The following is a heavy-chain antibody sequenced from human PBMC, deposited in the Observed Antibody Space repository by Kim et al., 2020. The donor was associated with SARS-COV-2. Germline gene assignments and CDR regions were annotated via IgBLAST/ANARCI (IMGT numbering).Heavy chain of an antibody. J-gene: IGHJ3*02. CDR3: AKGYYYGSGSADAFDI. Sequence: GGSLRLSCAASGFTFSSYGMHWVRQAPGKGLEWVAVIWYDGSNKYYADSVKGRFTISRDSSKNTLYLQMNSLRAEDTAVYYCAKGYYYGSGSADAFDIWG. V-gene: IGHV3-33*06. CDR2: IWYDGSNK. D-gene: IGHD3-10*01. CDR1: GFTFSSYG.